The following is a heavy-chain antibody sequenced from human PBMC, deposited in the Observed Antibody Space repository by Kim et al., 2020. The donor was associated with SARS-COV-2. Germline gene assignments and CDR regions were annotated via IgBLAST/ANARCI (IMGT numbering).Heavy chain of an antibody. CDR2: INHSGST. CDR1: GGSFSGYY. J-gene: IGHJ6*02. V-gene: IGHV4-34*01. CDR3: ARGRKTYYYYGMDV. Sequence: SETLSLTCAVYGGSFSGYYWSWIRQPPGKGLEWIGEINHSGSTNYNPSLKSRVTISVDTSKNQFSLKLSSVTAADTAVYYCARGRKTYYYYGMDVWGQGTTVTVSS.